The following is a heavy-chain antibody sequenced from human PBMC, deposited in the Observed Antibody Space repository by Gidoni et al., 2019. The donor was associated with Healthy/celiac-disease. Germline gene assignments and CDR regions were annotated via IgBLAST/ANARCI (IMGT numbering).Heavy chain of an antibody. J-gene: IGHJ4*01. CDR1: GFSLSTSKVG. CDR2: IYWDDDK. CDR3: AHTIAGAFLFDY. V-gene: IGHV2-5*02. D-gene: IGHD1-26*01. Sequence: QITLKESGPTLVKPTQTLTLTCSFSGFSLSTSKVGVGWIRQPPGEALEWLALIYWDDDKRYSPSLKSRLAIAKDTSKNQVVLTMTNLGPVDTATYFCAHTIAGAFLFDYWGHGILVTVSS.